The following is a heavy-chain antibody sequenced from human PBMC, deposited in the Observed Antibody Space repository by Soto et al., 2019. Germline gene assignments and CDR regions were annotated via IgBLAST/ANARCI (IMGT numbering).Heavy chain of an antibody. CDR1: GGSVSSGNYY. J-gene: IGHJ5*02. Sequence: SETLSLTCTVSGGSVSSGNYYWTWIRQPPEKGLEWIGYISSGGSPDYSPSLKSRVTISVGTSKNQFSLKLTSVTAADTAVYYCARSVFPWGQGTLVTVSS. V-gene: IGHV4-61*01. CDR2: ISSGGSP. CDR3: ARSVFP.